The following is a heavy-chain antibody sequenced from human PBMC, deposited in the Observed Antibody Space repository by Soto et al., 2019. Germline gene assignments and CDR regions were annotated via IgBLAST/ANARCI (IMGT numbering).Heavy chain of an antibody. CDR2: ISAYNGNT. Sequence: GASVKVSCKASGYTFTSYGISWVRQAPGQGLEWMGWISAYNGNTNYAQKLQGRVTMTTDTSTSTAYMELRSLRSDDTAVYYCARDDGLESGGSCCPDYWGQGTLVTVSS. CDR1: GYTFTSYG. J-gene: IGHJ4*02. V-gene: IGHV1-18*01. CDR3: ARDDGLESGGSCCPDY. D-gene: IGHD2-15*01.